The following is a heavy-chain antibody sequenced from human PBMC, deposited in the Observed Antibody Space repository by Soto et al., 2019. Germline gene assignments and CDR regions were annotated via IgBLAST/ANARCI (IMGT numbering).Heavy chain of an antibody. D-gene: IGHD3-22*01. CDR1: GYTFTSYG. V-gene: IGHV1-18*04. CDR2: ISAYNGNT. J-gene: IGHJ4*02. CDR3: ARQKHYYDTGGYFMPDY. Sequence: ASVKVSCKASGYTFTSYGISWVRQAPEQGLEWMGWISAYNGNTNYPQKFQGRVTMTTDTSTSTAYMELRSLRSDDTAVYYCARQKHYYDTGGYFMPDYWGQGTQVTVSS.